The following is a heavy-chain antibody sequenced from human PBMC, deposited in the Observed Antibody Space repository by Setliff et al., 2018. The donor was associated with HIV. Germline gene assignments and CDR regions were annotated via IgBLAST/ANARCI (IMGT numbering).Heavy chain of an antibody. Sequence: ASVKVSCKASGYIFTDYFIHRVRQAPGQGLEWVGWISPQNGDRKIPQRFRGRVTMTRNTSISTAYMELSSLRSEDTAVYYCARAYRYCGGDCYPLDYWGQGTLVTVSS. D-gene: IGHD2-21*02. CDR3: ARAYRYCGGDCYPLDY. CDR1: GYIFTDYF. V-gene: IGHV1-2*02. J-gene: IGHJ4*02. CDR2: ISPQNGDR.